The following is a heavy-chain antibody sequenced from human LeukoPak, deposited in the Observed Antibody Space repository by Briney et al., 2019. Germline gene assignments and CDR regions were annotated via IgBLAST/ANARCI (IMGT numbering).Heavy chain of an antibody. D-gene: IGHD5-18*01. CDR3: ARGGYSYGLAY. CDR2: IYHSGST. V-gene: IGHV4-30-2*01. J-gene: IGHJ4*02. CDR1: GGSISSGGYS. Sequence: SETMSHTCAVSGGSISSGGYSWSWIRQPPGKGLEWIGYIYHSGSTYYNPSLKSRVTISVDRSKNQFSLKLSSVTAADTAVYYCARGGYSYGLAYWGQGTLVTVSS.